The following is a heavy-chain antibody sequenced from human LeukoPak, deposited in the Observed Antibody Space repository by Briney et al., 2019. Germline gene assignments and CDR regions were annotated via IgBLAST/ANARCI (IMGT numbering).Heavy chain of an antibody. CDR1: GFTFSSYA. CDR3: AKDPRPGMPLEDY. D-gene: IGHD2-2*01. Sequence: PGRSLRLSCAASGFTFSSYAMHWVRQAPGKGLEWVAVISYDGSNKYYADSVKGRFTISRDNSKNTLYLQMSGLRAEDTAIYYCAKDPRPGMPLEDYWGQGTLVTVSS. V-gene: IGHV3-30-3*01. J-gene: IGHJ4*02. CDR2: ISYDGSNK.